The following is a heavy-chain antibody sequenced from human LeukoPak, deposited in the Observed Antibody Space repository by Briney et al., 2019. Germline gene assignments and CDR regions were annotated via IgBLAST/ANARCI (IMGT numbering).Heavy chain of an antibody. CDR3: ARDRGIVPAAGGGRLDP. J-gene: IGHJ5*02. V-gene: IGHV1-46*01. CDR2: INPSGGST. Sequence: VASVKVSCKASGYTFTSYYMHWVRQAPGQGLERMGIINPSGGSTSYAQKFQGRVTMTRDTSTSTVYMELSSLRSEDTAVYYCARDRGIVPAAGGGRLDPWGQGTLVTVSS. CDR1: GYTFTSYY. D-gene: IGHD2-2*01.